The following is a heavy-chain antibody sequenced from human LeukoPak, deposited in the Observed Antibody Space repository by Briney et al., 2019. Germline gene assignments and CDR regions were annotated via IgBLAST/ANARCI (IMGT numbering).Heavy chain of an antibody. D-gene: IGHD3-3*01. CDR2: ISAYNGNT. J-gene: IGHJ4*02. CDR3: ARDAGLYYDFWSGHPDY. V-gene: IGHV1-18*01. CDR1: GYTFTSYG. Sequence: ASVKVSCKASGYTFTSYGISWVRQAPGQRLEWMGWISAYNGNTNYAQKLQGRVTMTTDTSTSTAYMGLRSLRSDDTAVYYCARDAGLYYDFWSGHPDYWGQGTLVTVSS.